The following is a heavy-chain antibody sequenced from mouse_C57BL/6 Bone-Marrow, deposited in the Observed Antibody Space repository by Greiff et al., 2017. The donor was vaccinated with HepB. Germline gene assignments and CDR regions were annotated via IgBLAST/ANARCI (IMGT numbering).Heavy chain of an antibody. CDR1: GYTFTDYN. Sequence: EVKLMESGPELVKPGASVKMSCKASGYTFTDYNMHWVKQSHGKSLEWIGYINPNNGGTSYNQKFKGKATLTVNKSSSTAYMELRSLTSEDSAVYYCARRGYGNYVPYAMDYWGQGTSVTVSS. CDR3: ARRGYGNYVPYAMDY. J-gene: IGHJ4*01. V-gene: IGHV1-22*01. CDR2: INPNNGGT. D-gene: IGHD2-10*02.